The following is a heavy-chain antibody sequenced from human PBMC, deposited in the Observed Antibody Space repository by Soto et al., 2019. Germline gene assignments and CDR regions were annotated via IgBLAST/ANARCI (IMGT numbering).Heavy chain of an antibody. CDR3: AIVDCRSNSRNDYYYYGTDV. J-gene: IGHJ6*02. D-gene: IGHD2-2*01. Sequence: PGGSLRLSCAASGFTFSSYAMSWVRQAPGKGLEWVSAISGSGGSTYYADSVKGRFTISRDNSKNTLYLQMNSLRAEDTAVYYCAIVDCRSNSRNDYYYYGTDVWGQGTTVTVSS. CDR2: ISGSGGST. CDR1: GFTFSSYA. V-gene: IGHV3-23*01.